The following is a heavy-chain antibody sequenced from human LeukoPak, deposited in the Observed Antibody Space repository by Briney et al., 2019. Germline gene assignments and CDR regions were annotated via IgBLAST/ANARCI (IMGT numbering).Heavy chain of an antibody. CDR1: GFTFSSYW. V-gene: IGHV3-7*01. J-gene: IGHJ6*02. CDR2: IKQDGSEK. D-gene: IGHD6-13*01. Sequence: PGGSLRLSCAASGFTFSSYWMSWVRQAPGKGLEWVAHIKQDGSEKYYVDSVKGRFTISRDNAKNSLYLQMNSLRAEDTAVYYCARRWFDSSSWGPYYYGMDVWGQGTTVTVSS. CDR3: ARRWFDSSSWGPYYYGMDV.